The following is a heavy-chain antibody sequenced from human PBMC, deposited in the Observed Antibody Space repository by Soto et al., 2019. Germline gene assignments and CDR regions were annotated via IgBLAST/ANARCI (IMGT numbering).Heavy chain of an antibody. CDR2: ISAYNGNT. CDR1: GYTFTSYG. D-gene: IGHD1-26*01. V-gene: IGHV1-18*01. CDR3: AREGRGAPARRGSWFDP. Sequence: ASVKVSCKASGYTFTSYGISWVRQAPGQGLEWMGWISAYNGNTNYAQKLQGRVTMTTDTSTSTAYMELRSLRSDDTAVYYCAREGRGAPARRGSWFDPWGQGTLVTVSS. J-gene: IGHJ5*02.